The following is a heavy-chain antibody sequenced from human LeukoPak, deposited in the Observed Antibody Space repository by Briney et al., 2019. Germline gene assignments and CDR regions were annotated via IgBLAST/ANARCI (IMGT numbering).Heavy chain of an antibody. CDR2: INAGNGNT. Sequence: ASVKVSCKASGYTFTSYAMHWVRQAPGQRLEWMGWINAGNGNTKYSQGFQGRVTITRDTSASTAYMELSSLRSEDMAVYYCARVSGSYGAFDIWGQGTMVTVSS. D-gene: IGHD1-26*01. CDR3: ARVSGSYGAFDI. CDR1: GYTFTSYA. J-gene: IGHJ3*02. V-gene: IGHV1-3*03.